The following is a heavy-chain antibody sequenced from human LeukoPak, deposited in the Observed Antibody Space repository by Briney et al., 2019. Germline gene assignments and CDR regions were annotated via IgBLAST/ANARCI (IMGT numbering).Heavy chain of an antibody. D-gene: IGHD2-2*01. J-gene: IGHJ4*02. Sequence: PSETLSLTCTVYGGSISSYYWSWIRQPAGKGLEWIGHIYTSGITNYNPSLKSRVTMSVDTSNNHFSLKLSSVTAADTAVYYCARCHEPGGTSCYYDYWGQGTLVTVSS. CDR3: ARCHEPGGTSCYYDY. V-gene: IGHV4-4*07. CDR2: IYTSGIT. CDR1: GGSISSYY.